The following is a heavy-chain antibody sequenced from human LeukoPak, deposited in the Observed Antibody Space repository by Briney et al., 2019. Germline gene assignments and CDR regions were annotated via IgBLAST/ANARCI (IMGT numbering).Heavy chain of an antibody. CDR1: GVTFTNYP. V-gene: IGHV1-69*06. D-gene: IGHD2/OR15-2a*01. CDR3: VRGRQYFFDD. CDR2: FISMFGTP. Sequence: ASVKVSCKASGVTFTNYPMNWVRQAPGQGLAWMGKFISMFGTPNYAQKFQDRVTMTADKSTNTLYLELRNLKSEDTAMYYCVRGRQYFFDDWGQGTLVTVSS. J-gene: IGHJ4*02.